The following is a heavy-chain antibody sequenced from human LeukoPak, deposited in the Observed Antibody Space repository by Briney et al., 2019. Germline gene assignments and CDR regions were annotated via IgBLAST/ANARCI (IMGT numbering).Heavy chain of an antibody. V-gene: IGHV3-20*04. J-gene: IGHJ6*02. CDR1: GFTCDDYG. Sequence: GGSLRLSRAASGFTCDDYGMSWVRQAPGKGLEWVSGINWNGGSTGYADSVKGRFTISRDNAKNSLYLQMNSLRAEDTALYYCARVHSYYYGMDVWGQGTTVTVSS. CDR2: INWNGGST. CDR3: ARVHSYYYGMDV.